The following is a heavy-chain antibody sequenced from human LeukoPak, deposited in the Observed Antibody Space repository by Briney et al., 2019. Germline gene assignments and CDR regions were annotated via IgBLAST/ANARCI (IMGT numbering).Heavy chain of an antibody. CDR1: GGSISSGSYY. V-gene: IGHV4-61*02. Sequence: SQTLSLTCTVSGGSISSGSYYWSWIRQPAGKGLEWIGRIQSSGRTDYNLSLKSRVTISVDMSKNQFSLKLSSVTAADTAVYYCARDRAPGELDAFDIWGQGTMVTVSS. CDR3: ARDRAPGELDAFDI. J-gene: IGHJ3*02. CDR2: IQSSGRT. D-gene: IGHD1-7*01.